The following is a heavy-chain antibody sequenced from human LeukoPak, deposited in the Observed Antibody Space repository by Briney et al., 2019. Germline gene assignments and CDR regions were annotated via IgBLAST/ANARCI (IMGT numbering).Heavy chain of an antibody. CDR1: GFTFSSYA. V-gene: IGHV3-64D*09. J-gene: IGHJ4*02. Sequence: GGSLRLSCSASGFTFSSYAMHWVRQAPGKGLEYVSTISSNGGSTYYADSVKGRFTISRDNSKNTLYLQMSSLGAEDTAVYYCVKVEGSGSYYRLDYWGQGTLVTVSS. D-gene: IGHD1-26*01. CDR2: ISSNGGST. CDR3: VKVEGSGSYYRLDY.